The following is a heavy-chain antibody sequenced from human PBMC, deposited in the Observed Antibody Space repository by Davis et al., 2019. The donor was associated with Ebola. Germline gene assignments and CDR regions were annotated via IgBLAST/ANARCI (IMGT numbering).Heavy chain of an antibody. CDR3: AKGPSYGHYYYYYGMDV. D-gene: IGHD5-18*01. Sequence: GESLKISCAASGFTVSSNYMSWVRQAPGKGLEWVAVIWYDGSNEYYADSVKGRFTISRDNSKNMLFLQMNSLRAEDTAVYYCAKGPSYGHYYYYYGMDVWGQGTTVTVSS. J-gene: IGHJ6*02. CDR1: GFTVSSNY. V-gene: IGHV3-33*06. CDR2: IWYDGSNE.